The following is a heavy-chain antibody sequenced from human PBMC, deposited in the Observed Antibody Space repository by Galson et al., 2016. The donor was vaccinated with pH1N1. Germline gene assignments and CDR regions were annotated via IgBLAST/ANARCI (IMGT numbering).Heavy chain of an antibody. CDR2: INTNTGNP. J-gene: IGHJ4*02. Sequence: SVKVSCKASGYTFTSYAMNWVRQAPGQGLEWMGWINTNTGNPTYAQGFTGRFVFSLDTSDSMTYLHISSLKAEDTAVYYCASPRPLLRYFDWLLPGGLDYWGQGTLVTVSS. CDR3: ASPRPLLRYFDWLLPGGLDY. V-gene: IGHV7-4-1*04. D-gene: IGHD3-9*01. CDR1: GYTFTSYA.